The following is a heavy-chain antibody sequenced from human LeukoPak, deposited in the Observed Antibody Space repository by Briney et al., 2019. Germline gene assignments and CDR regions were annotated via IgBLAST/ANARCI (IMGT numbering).Heavy chain of an antibody. Sequence: GGSLSLSWAASGFTFCSYSMNWVRQAPGKGLEWVSSVSSSSGYINYADSVKGRFTVSRDNAKNSLYLQMNSLRAEDTAVYYCARDSGYCSSTGCYVHYFDYWGQGTLVTVSS. V-gene: IGHV3-21*01. J-gene: IGHJ4*02. D-gene: IGHD2-2*01. CDR3: ARDSGYCSSTGCYVHYFDY. CDR2: VSSSSGYI. CDR1: GFTFCSYS.